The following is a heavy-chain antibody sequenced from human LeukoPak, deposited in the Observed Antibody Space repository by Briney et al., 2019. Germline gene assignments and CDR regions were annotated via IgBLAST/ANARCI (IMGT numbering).Heavy chain of an antibody. CDR3: TKRLSLRFDAFDI. CDR1: GFTFSSYA. Sequence: GGSLRLSCAASGFTFSSYAMTWVRQAPGKGLEWVSSISDIGPNTYYAASVKGRFTISRDTSKNTLYLQMNSLRAEDTAFYYCTKRLSLRFDAFDIWGPGTMVTVSS. V-gene: IGHV3-23*01. J-gene: IGHJ3*02. CDR2: ISDIGPNT. D-gene: IGHD3-3*01.